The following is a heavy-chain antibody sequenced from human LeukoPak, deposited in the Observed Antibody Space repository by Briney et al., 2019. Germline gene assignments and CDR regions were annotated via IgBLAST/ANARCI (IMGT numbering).Heavy chain of an antibody. CDR3: ARAPNAFDI. Sequence: PSETLSLTCTVSGGSISSYYWSWIRQPPGKGLEWIGYIYYSGSTNNNPSLKSRVTISVDTSKNQFSLKLSSVTAADTAVYYCARAPNAFDIWGQGTMVTVSS. V-gene: IGHV4-59*01. CDR2: IYYSGST. J-gene: IGHJ3*02. CDR1: GGSISSYY.